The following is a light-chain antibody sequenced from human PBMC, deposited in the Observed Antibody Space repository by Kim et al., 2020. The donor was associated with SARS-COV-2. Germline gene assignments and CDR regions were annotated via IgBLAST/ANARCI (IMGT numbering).Light chain of an antibody. CDR3: QQGYST. Sequence: DIQMTQSPSSLSASVGDRVTITCRASQSISSYLNWYQQKPGRAPNLLIYGASNLHSGVPSRFSGSGSGTHFTLTISSLQPEDSATYYCQQGYSTFGQGPSWRS. J-gene: IGKJ2*01. CDR1: QSISSY. CDR2: GAS. V-gene: IGKV1-39*01.